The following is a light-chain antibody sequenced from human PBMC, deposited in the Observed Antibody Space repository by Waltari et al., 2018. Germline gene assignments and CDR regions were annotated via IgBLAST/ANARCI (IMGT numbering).Light chain of an antibody. V-gene: IGKV1-39*01. CDR1: QSISSF. CDR2: AAS. Sequence: TCRASQSISSFLNWYQQKPGKVPKLLIYAASSLQSGVPSRFRGSGSGTDFTLIISILQPEDFATYYCQQSYSTPLTFGGGTKVEIK. CDR3: QQSYSTPLT. J-gene: IGKJ4*01.